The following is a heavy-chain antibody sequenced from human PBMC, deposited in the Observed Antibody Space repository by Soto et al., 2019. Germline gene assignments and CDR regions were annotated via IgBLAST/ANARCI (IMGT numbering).Heavy chain of an antibody. Sequence: SETLSLTCSVSGGSVRSGNHFWNWIRQPPGRRLEWLGYMYYTGVTNYNPSLKIRVSMSVDTSKNQFSLKLTSLTAADTAVYYCARGGEPLGYYGLDVWGQGITVTVSS. CDR3: ARGGEPLGYYGLDV. D-gene: IGHD3-10*01. CDR2: MYYTGVT. V-gene: IGHV4-61*01. J-gene: IGHJ6*02. CDR1: GGSVRSGNHF.